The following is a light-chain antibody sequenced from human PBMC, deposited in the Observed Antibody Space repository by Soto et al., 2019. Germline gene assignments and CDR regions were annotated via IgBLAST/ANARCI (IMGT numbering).Light chain of an antibody. Sequence: QSALTQPASVSGSPGQSITFSCTGTSSDVGGYNYVSWYQQHPGKVPKLMIYDVIHRPSGVSDRFSGSKSGNTASLTISGLQAEDEADYYCSSYTSSTTLVIFGGGTKVTVL. V-gene: IGLV2-14*01. CDR3: SSYTSSTTLVI. J-gene: IGLJ2*01. CDR2: DVI. CDR1: SSDVGGYNY.